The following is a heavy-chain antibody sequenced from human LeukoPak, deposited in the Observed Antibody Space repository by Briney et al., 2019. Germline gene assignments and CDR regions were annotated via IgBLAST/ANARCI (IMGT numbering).Heavy chain of an antibody. V-gene: IGHV3-49*03. CDR2: IRSKVYGGTT. J-gene: IGHJ4*02. CDR3: TRRERENWGSSVY. Sequence: GGSLRLSCTASGFTFGDYAMSWFRQAPGEGLEWVGFIRSKVYGGTTENAASVQGRFTISRDDSKSIAYLQMNSLKTEDTAVYYCTRRERENWGSSVYWGQGTLVTVSS. D-gene: IGHD7-27*01. CDR1: GFTFGDYA.